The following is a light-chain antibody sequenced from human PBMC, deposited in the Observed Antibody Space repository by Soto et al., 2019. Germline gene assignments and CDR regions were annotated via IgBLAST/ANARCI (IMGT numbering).Light chain of an antibody. V-gene: IGLV2-18*02. J-gene: IGLJ1*01. CDR2: EVS. Sequence: QSALTQPPSVSGSPGQSVTISCTGTSSDVGSYNSVSWYQQPPGTVPKLMIYEVSNRPSGVPDRFSGSKSVNTASLTISGLQAEDEADYYCSSYTTSNTYVFGTGTKLTVL. CDR3: SSYTTSNTYV. CDR1: SSDVGSYNS.